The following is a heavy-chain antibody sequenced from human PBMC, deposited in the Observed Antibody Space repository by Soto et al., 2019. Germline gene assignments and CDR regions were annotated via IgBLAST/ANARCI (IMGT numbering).Heavy chain of an antibody. J-gene: IGHJ4*02. CDR2: IRSKANSYAT. CDR1: GFTFSGSA. D-gene: IGHD3-10*01. Sequence: GGSLRLSCAASGFTFSGSAMHWVRQASGKGLEWVGRIRSKANSYATAYAASVKGRFTISRDDSKNTAYLQMNSLKTEDTAVYYCTRHDYLYYGSGSYPPYFDYWGQGTLVTVSS. CDR3: TRHDYLYYGSGSYPPYFDY. V-gene: IGHV3-73*01.